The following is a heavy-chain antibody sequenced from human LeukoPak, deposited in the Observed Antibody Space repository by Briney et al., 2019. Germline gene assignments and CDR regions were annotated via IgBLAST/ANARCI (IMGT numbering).Heavy chain of an antibody. D-gene: IGHD6-13*01. CDR3: VRFALTSSLDH. J-gene: IGHJ5*02. V-gene: IGHV5-51*01. CDR2: IYPGDSDT. CDR1: GYSFNSYW. Sequence: GESLKISCKGSGYSFNSYWIGWVRQKPGKGLELMGIIYPGDSDTRYRPSFQGQVTLSVDASISTAYLQLSGLRASDTAIYYCVRFALTSSLDHWGQGTLVTVSS.